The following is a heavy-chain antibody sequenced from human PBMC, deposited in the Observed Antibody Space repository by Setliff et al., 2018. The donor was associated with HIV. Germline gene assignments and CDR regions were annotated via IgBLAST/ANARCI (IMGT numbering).Heavy chain of an antibody. V-gene: IGHV1-3*01. Sequence: GASVKVSCKAPGYTFTDYAMNWVRQAPGQGLEWMGWINAGNGNTKYSQKFQGRVTITRDTSASTAYMELSSLRSEDTAVYYCARDGKNWFDPWGQGTLVTVSS. J-gene: IGHJ5*02. CDR3: ARDGKNWFDP. CDR1: GYTFTDYA. CDR2: INAGNGNT. D-gene: IGHD2-15*01.